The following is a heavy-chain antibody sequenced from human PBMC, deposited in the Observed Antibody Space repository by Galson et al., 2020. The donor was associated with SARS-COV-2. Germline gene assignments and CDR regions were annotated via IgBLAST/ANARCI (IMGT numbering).Heavy chain of an antibody. J-gene: IGHJ3*02. V-gene: IGHV2-70*17. CDR2: IDWDDDK. CDR3: ARTTGGSGYRHSVDI. D-gene: IGHD3-22*01. Sequence: SGPTLVKPTQTLTLTCTFSGFSLSTSGMCVSWIRQPPGKPLEWLARIDWDDDKFFSTSLKTRLTVFKDTAKNQVVLIMTDMDPLDTGTYYCARTTGGSGYRHSVDIWGQGIMVTVSS. CDR1: GFSLSTSGMC.